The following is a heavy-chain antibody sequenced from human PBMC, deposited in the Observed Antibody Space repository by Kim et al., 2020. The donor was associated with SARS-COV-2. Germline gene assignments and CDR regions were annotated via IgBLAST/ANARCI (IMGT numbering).Heavy chain of an antibody. CDR3: TRVSGGPGH. D-gene: IGHD2-15*01. V-gene: IGHV3-49*04. J-gene: IGHJ4*02. CDR2: IRSKAYGGTT. Sequence: GGSLRHSCIASGFTFGDYAMSWVRQAPGKGLEWVGFIRSKAYGGTTEYAASVKGRFTISRDDSKSIAYLQMNSLKIEDTAVYHCTRVSGGPGHWGQGTLVTVSS. CDR1: GFTFGDYA.